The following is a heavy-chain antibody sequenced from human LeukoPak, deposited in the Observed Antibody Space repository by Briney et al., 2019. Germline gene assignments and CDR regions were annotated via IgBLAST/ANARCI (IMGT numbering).Heavy chain of an antibody. V-gene: IGHV1-2*06. CDR3: TRDLTISGPIGI. D-gene: IGHD3-9*01. Sequence: ASVKVSCKASGYTVTGYAMHWVRQAPGQGLEWVGRLDPNSGGTNYAQDFQGRVTITRDTSINTAYMELSRLRSDDTAKYYCTRDLTISGPIGIWGQGTLVTVSA. CDR1: GYTVTGYA. CDR2: LDPNSGGT. J-gene: IGHJ4*02.